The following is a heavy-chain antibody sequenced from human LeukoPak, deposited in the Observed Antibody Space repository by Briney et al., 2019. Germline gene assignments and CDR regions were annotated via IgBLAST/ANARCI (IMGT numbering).Heavy chain of an antibody. Sequence: PSETLSLTCTVSGGSISSSGYYWGWIRQPPGKGLEWIGSIYYSESTYYNPSLKSRVTMSVDTSKYQFSLKVSSVTAADTAVYYCARHRAGAGKYSDYWGQGTLVTVPS. CDR2: IYYSEST. CDR1: GGSISSSGYY. J-gene: IGHJ4*02. V-gene: IGHV4-39*01. CDR3: ARHRAGAGKYSDY. D-gene: IGHD1-26*01.